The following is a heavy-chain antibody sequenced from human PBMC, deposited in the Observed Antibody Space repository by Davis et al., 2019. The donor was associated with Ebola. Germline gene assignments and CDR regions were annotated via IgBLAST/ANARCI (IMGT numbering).Heavy chain of an antibody. CDR1: GFTFSSYS. CDR3: ARVHRIRYYDFWSGYFWIDP. CDR2: ITSSSSYI. Sequence: GESLKISCAASGFTFSSYSMNWVRQAPGKGLEWVSSITSSSSYIYYADSVKGRFTISRDNAKNSLYLQMNSLRAEDTALHHCARVHRIRYYDFWSGYFWIDPWGQGTLVTVSS. V-gene: IGHV3-21*04. D-gene: IGHD3-3*01. J-gene: IGHJ5*02.